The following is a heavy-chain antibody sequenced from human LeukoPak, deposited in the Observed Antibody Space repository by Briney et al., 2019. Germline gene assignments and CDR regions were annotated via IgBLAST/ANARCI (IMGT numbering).Heavy chain of an antibody. CDR2: IIPIFGTA. D-gene: IGHD3-22*01. CDR3: ARTRDDSSGYYQNWFDP. Sequence: ASVKVSCKASGGTFSSYAISWVRQAPGQGLEWMGGIIPIFGTANYAQKFQGRVTITADESTSTAYMELSSLRSEDTAVYYCARTRDDSSGYYQNWFDPWGQGTLVTVSS. J-gene: IGHJ5*02. V-gene: IGHV1-69*13. CDR1: GGTFSSYA.